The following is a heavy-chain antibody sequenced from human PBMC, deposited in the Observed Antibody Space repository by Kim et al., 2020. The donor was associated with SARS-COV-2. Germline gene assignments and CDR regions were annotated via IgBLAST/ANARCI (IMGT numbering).Heavy chain of an antibody. CDR2: IEDDGGSAR. CDR1: GFSFCGYC. J-gene: IGHJ4*01. D-gene: IGHD3-10*01. Sequence: GGSLRLSCVASGFSFCGYCTIWIRQAPGKGLEWVSNIEDDGGSARYSVASVNRRSTFSNDNANKPVSLQMSLRRVDNTADYYCAGGTLSRGGRVSSFDH. V-gene: IGHV3-7*04. CDR3: AGGTLSRGGRVSSFDH.